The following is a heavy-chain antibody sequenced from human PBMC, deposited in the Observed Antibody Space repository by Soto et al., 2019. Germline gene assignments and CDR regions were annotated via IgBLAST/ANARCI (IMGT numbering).Heavy chain of an antibody. CDR1: GGSISNSY. D-gene: IGHD3-22*01. CDR2: IYYSGST. CDR3: ARTSYDSSGTAADP. V-gene: IGHV4-59*06. Sequence: SETLSLTCTVSGGSISNSYWSWIRQHPGKGLEWIGYIYYSGSTYYNPSLKSRVTISVDTSKNQFSLKLSSVTAADTAVYYCARTSYDSSGTAADPWGQGTLVTVSS. J-gene: IGHJ5*02.